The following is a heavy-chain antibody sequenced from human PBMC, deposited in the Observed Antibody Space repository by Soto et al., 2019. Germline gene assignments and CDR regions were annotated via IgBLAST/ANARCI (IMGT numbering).Heavy chain of an antibody. V-gene: IGHV3-21*01. D-gene: IGHD3-10*01. CDR2: ISSGSSYI. J-gene: IGHJ6*02. Sequence: EVQLVESGGGLVKPGGSLRLSCAASGFTFSSYSMNWVRQAPGKGLEWVSSISSGSSYIYYADSVKGRFTISRDNAKNSLYLQINSLRAEDTAVYYCARESRFGELFHYYYYYGMDVWGQGTTVTVSS. CDR1: GFTFSSYS. CDR3: ARESRFGELFHYYYYYGMDV.